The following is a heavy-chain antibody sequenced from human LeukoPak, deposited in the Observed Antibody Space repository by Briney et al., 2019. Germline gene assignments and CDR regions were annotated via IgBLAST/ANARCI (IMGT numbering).Heavy chain of an antibody. CDR2: MYSGGST. V-gene: IGHV3-53*01. J-gene: IGHJ4*02. D-gene: IGHD1-1*01. Sequence: GGSLRLSCAASGLSVSNNYMSWVRQAPGKGLEWVSVMYSGGSTYYADSVQGRFSISRDSSKNTVDLQMNSLRAEDTAVYYCAKLVGTGTTPTDYWGQGTLVTVSS. CDR1: GLSVSNNY. CDR3: AKLVGTGTTPTDY.